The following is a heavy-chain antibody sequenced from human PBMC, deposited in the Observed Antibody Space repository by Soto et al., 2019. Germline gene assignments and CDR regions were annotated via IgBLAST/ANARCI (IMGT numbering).Heavy chain of an antibody. J-gene: IGHJ4*02. V-gene: IGHV1-3*01. CDR2: INAGNGNT. D-gene: IGHD6-19*01. CDR3: AREATGYSSGWYFDS. Sequence: ASVKVSCKASGYTFISYAMHWVRQAPGQRLEWMGWINAGNGNTKYSQKFQGRVTITRDTSASTAYMELSSLRSEDTAVYYCAREATGYSSGWYFDSWGQGTLVTVSS. CDR1: GYTFISYA.